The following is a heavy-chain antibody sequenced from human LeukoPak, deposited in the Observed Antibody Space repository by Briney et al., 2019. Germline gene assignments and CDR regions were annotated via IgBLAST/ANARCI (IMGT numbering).Heavy chain of an antibody. CDR3: AKDEIGAVAGLLDY. J-gene: IGHJ4*02. CDR2: ISFDGSNK. CDR1: RFTFSSYG. Sequence: PGGSLRLSCAASRFTFSSYGMYWVRQAPGKGLEWVAVISFDGSNKYYADSVRGRFTVSRDNSKDTLYLQMNSLRAEDTAVYYCAKDEIGAVAGLLDYWGQGILVTVSS. V-gene: IGHV3-30*18. D-gene: IGHD6-19*01.